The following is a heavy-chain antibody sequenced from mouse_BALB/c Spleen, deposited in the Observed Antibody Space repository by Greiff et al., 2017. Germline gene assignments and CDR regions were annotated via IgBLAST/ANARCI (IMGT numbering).Heavy chain of an antibody. CDR3: GNWDVGFAY. V-gene: IGHV14-3*02. Sequence: VQLQQSGAELVKPGASVKLSCTASGFNIKDTYMHWVKQRPEQGLEWIGRIDPANGNTKYDPKFQGKATITADTSSNTAYLQLSSLTSEDTAVYYCGNWDVGFAYWGQGTLVTVSA. CDR2: IDPANGNT. D-gene: IGHD4-1*01. CDR1: GFNIKDTY. J-gene: IGHJ3*01.